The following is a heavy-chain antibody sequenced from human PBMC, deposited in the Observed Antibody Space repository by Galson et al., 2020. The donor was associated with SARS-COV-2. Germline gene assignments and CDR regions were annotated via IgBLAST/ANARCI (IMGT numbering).Heavy chain of an antibody. CDR2: IDWDDDK. J-gene: IGHJ6*02. CDR1: GFSLSTSGMC. Sequence: SGPTLVKPTPTLTLTCTFSGFSLSTSGMCVSWIRQPPGKALEWLARIDWDDDKYYSTSLKTRLTISKDTSKNQVVLTMTNMDPVDTATYYCARMVGWFPYYYYYGMDVWGQGTTVTVSS. V-gene: IGHV2-70*11. D-gene: IGHD2-15*01. CDR3: ARMVGWFPYYYYYGMDV.